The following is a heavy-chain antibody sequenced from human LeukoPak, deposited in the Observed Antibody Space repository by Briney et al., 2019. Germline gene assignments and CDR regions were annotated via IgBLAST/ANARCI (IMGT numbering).Heavy chain of an antibody. CDR2: IIPILGIA. V-gene: IGHV1-69*04. Sequence: GASVKVSCKASGGTFSSYAISWVRQAPGQGLEWMGRIIPILGIANYAQKFQGRVTITADKSTSTAYMELSRLRSDDTAVYYCARIRAPPRRTNYYYYGMDVWGQGTTVTVSS. J-gene: IGHJ6*02. CDR3: ARIRAPPRRTNYYYYGMDV. CDR1: GGTFSSYA.